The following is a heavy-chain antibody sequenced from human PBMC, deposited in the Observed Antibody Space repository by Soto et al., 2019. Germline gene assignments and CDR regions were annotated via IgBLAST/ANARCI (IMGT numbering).Heavy chain of an antibody. CDR3: AHKYYDILTGYWSNNWFDP. J-gene: IGHJ5*02. CDR2: IYWNDDK. Sequence: SGPTLVNPTQTLTLTCTFSGFSLSTSGVGVGWIRQPPGKALEWLALIYWNDDKRYSPSLKSRLTITKDTSKNQVVLTMTNMDPVDTATYYCAHKYYDILTGYWSNNWFDPWGQGTMVTVS. V-gene: IGHV2-5*01. D-gene: IGHD3-9*01. CDR1: GFSLSTSGVG.